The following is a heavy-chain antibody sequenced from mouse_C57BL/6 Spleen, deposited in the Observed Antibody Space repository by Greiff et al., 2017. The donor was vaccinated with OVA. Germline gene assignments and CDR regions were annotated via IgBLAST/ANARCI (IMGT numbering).Heavy chain of an antibody. D-gene: IGHD2-4*01. CDR3: ARWGYDYDEGGGYFDV. CDR1: GYTFTSYW. Sequence: QVQLQQPGAELVRPGSSVKLSCKASGYTFTSYWMHWVKQRPIQGLEWIGNIDPSDSETHYNQKFKDKATLTVDKSSSTAYMQLSSLTSEDSAVYYCARWGYDYDEGGGYFDVWGTGTTVTVSS. CDR2: IDPSDSET. J-gene: IGHJ1*03. V-gene: IGHV1-52*01.